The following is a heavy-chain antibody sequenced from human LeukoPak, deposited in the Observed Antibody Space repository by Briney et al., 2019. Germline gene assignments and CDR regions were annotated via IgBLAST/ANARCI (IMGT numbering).Heavy chain of an antibody. Sequence: GGSLRLSYAPSGFTFSSYAMSWVRQAPGKGLEWVAVISGGGSGTYYADSVRGRFTISSDNSKNTVYLQMNSLRAEDTAIYYCAKAVGSSGYFSRDAFDIWGQGTMVTVSS. CDR1: GFTFSSYA. V-gene: IGHV3-23*01. CDR2: ISGGGSGT. J-gene: IGHJ3*02. CDR3: AKAVGSSGYFSRDAFDI. D-gene: IGHD3-22*01.